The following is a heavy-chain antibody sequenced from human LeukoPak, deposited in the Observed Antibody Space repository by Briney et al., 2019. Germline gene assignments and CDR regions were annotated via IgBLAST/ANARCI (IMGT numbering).Heavy chain of an antibody. J-gene: IGHJ4*02. D-gene: IGHD6-13*01. CDR2: ISSSSSYI. CDR1: GFTFSSYS. V-gene: IGHV3-21*01. Sequence: GGSLRLSCAASGFTFSSYSMNWVRQAPGKGLEGVSSISSSSSYIYYADSVKGRFTISRDNAKNSLYLQMNSLRAEDTAVYYCARVAAAGRSYWGQGTLVTFSS. CDR3: ARVAAAGRSY.